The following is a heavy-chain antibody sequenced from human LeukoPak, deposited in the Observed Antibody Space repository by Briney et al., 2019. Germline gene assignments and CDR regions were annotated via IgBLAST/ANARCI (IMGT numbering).Heavy chain of an antibody. CDR3: ARYYYDSSGYSPFDY. V-gene: IGHV3-33*01. D-gene: IGHD3-22*01. CDR2: IWYDGSNK. Sequence: GESLRLSCAASGFTFSSYAMHWVRQAPGKGLKGVAVIWYDGSNKYYADSVKGRFTISRDNSKNELYLQIKSLRAEDTAVYYCARYYYDSSGYSPFDYWGQGTLLTVSS. CDR1: GFTFSSYA. J-gene: IGHJ4*02.